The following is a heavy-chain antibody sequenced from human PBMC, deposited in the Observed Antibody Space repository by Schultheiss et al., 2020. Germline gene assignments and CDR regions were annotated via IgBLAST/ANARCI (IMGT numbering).Heavy chain of an antibody. CDR1: GGSISSSNW. J-gene: IGHJ4*02. V-gene: IGHV4-4*02. Sequence: SETLSLTCAVSGGSISSSNWWSWVRQPPGKGLEWIGYIYYSGSTNYNPSLKSRVTLSVDTPKNQFSLKLSSVTAADTAVYYCARGLFVYDYVWGSYRNTQYFDYWGQGTLVTVSS. CDR3: ARGLFVYDYVWGSYRNTQYFDY. CDR2: IYYSGST. D-gene: IGHD3-16*02.